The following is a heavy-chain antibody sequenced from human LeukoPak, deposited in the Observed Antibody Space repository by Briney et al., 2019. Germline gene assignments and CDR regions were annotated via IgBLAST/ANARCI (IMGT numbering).Heavy chain of an antibody. J-gene: IGHJ4*02. CDR1: GFTFSDYY. CDR3: ARDTTSIDFWSGYYSD. D-gene: IGHD3-3*01. Sequence: GGSLRLSCAASGFTFSDYYMSWIRQAPGKGLEWVSYISSSGSTIYYADSVKGRFTISRDNAKNSLYLQMNSLRAEDTAVYYRARDTTSIDFWSGYYSDWGQGTLVTVSS. CDR2: ISSSGSTI. V-gene: IGHV3-11*01.